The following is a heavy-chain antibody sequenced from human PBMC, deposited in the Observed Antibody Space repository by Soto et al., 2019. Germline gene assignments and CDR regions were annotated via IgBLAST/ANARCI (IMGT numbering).Heavy chain of an antibody. V-gene: IGHV1-3*01. J-gene: IGHJ4*02. D-gene: IGHD3-22*01. CDR1: GYTFTSYS. CDR3: ARARVSSGYYYENYFDY. CDR2: INAGNGNT. Sequence: ASVKVSFHASGYTFTSYSMHWVRQAPGQRLEWMGWINAGNGNTKYSQKFQGRVTITRDTSASTAYMELSSLRSEDTAVYYCARARVSSGYYYENYFDYWGQGTLVTVSS.